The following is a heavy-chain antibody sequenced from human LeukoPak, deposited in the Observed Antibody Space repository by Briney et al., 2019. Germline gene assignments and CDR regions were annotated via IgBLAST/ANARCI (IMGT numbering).Heavy chain of an antibody. Sequence: GASVKVSCKASGGTFSSYTISWVRQAPGQGLEWMGRIIPILGIANYAQEFQGRVTITADKSTSTAYMELSSLRSEDTAVYYCARDQSDFWSGQGDPWGQGTLVTVSS. J-gene: IGHJ5*02. D-gene: IGHD3-3*01. V-gene: IGHV1-69*04. CDR1: GGTFSSYT. CDR3: ARDQSDFWSGQGDP. CDR2: IIPILGIA.